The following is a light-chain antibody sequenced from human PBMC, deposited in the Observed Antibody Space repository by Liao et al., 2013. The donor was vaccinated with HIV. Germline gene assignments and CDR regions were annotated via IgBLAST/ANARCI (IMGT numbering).Light chain of an antibody. CDR2: YNS. Sequence: SYELTQPPSVSVSPGQTATITCSGDRLGDKYACWYQQKPGQAPVVVIYYNSDRPSGIPERFSGSNFGNTATLTINRVEAGDEADYYCQVWDSSVDHQVFGTGTKVTVL. V-gene: IGLV3-1*01. CDR1: RLGDKY. CDR3: QVWDSSVDHQV. J-gene: IGLJ1*01.